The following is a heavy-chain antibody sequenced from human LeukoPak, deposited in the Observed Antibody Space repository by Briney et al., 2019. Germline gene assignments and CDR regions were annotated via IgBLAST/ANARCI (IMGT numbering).Heavy chain of an antibody. V-gene: IGHV3-74*01. CDR2: INPDGSTT. Sequence: GGSLRLSCAASGFTFSNYWMHWVRQDPGKGLVWVSFINPDGSTTNYADSVKGRFTISRDDSKNMLSLQMNSLRVEDTAVYYCARDLAWGAFDYWGQGALVTVSS. D-gene: IGHD7-27*01. CDR1: GFTFSNYW. CDR3: ARDLAWGAFDY. J-gene: IGHJ4*02.